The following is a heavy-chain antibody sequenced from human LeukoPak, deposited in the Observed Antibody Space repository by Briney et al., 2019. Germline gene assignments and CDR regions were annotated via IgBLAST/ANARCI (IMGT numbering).Heavy chain of an antibody. D-gene: IGHD3-22*01. CDR3: AVGGYDDSSGYYYDWFDP. CDR2: INHSGST. Sequence: SETLSLTCAVYGGSFSGYYWSWIRQPPGKGLEWIGEINHSGSTNYNPSLKSRVTISVDTSKNQFSLKLSSVTAADTAVYYCAVGGYDDSSGYYYDWFDPWGKATLVTV. V-gene: IGHV4-34*01. J-gene: IGHJ5*02. CDR1: GGSFSGYY.